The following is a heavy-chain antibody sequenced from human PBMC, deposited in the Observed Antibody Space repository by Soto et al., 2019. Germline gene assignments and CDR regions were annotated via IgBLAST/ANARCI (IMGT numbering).Heavy chain of an antibody. CDR3: ARETQYYYDSSGYSY. CDR1: GGSISSGDYY. V-gene: IGHV4-30-4*01. J-gene: IGHJ4*02. CDR2: IYYSGST. D-gene: IGHD3-22*01. Sequence: SETLSRTCTVSGGSISSGDYYWSWIRQPPGKGLEWIGYIYYSGSTYYNPSLKSRVTISVDTSKNQFSLKLSSVTAADTAVYYCARETQYYYDSSGYSYWGQGTLVTVSS.